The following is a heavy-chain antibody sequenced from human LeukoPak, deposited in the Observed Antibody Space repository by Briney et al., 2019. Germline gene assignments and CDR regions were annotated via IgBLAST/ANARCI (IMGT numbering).Heavy chain of an antibody. D-gene: IGHD1-7*01. V-gene: IGHV3-23*01. CDR3: AKRRGLELLYYYYMDV. Sequence: HPGGSLRLSCAASGFIFSNYAMSWVRQAPGKGLQWVSAFSGSGGSTYYADSVKGRFTISRDNPRNTLYLQMNSLRAEDTAVYYCAKRRGLELLYYYYMDVWGKGTTVTVSS. CDR2: FSGSGGST. CDR1: GFIFSNYA. J-gene: IGHJ6*03.